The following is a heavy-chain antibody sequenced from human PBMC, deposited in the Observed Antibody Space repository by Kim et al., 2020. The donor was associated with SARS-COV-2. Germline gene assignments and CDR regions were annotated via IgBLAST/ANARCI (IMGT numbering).Heavy chain of an antibody. V-gene: IGHV3-23*01. CDR3: AKQLHSGWHNRYYYYGMDV. Sequence: GGSLRLSCAASGFTFSSYAMSWVRQAPGKGLEWVSAISGSGGSTYYADSVKGRFTISRDNSKNTLYLQMNSLRAEDTAVYYCAKQLHSGWHNRYYYYGMDVWGQGTTVTVSS. D-gene: IGHD6-19*01. J-gene: IGHJ6*02. CDR2: ISGSGGST. CDR1: GFTFSSYA.